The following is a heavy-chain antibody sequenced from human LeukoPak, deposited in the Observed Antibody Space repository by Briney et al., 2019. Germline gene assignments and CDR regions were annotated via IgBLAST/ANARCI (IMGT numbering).Heavy chain of an antibody. V-gene: IGHV3-30*18. CDR3: AKDSDFWSGYSDY. J-gene: IGHJ4*02. D-gene: IGHD3-3*01. Sequence: GGSLRLSCAASGFTFSSYGMHWVRQAPGKGLEWVAVISYDGSNKYYADSVKGRFTISRDNSKNTPYLQMNSLRAEDTAVYYCAKDSDFWSGYSDYWGQGTLVTVSS. CDR2: ISYDGSNK. CDR1: GFTFSSYG.